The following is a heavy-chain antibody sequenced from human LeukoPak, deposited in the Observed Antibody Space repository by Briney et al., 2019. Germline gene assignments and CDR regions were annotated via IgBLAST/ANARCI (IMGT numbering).Heavy chain of an antibody. V-gene: IGHV3-11*01. Sequence: GGSLRLSCAASGFTFSDYYMSWIRQAPGKGLEWVSYISSSGSTIYYADSVKGRLTISRDNAKNSLYLQMNSLRAEDTAVYYCASAYYDFWSGYYFDYWGQGTLVTVSS. D-gene: IGHD3-3*01. J-gene: IGHJ4*02. CDR3: ASAYYDFWSGYYFDY. CDR1: GFTFSDYY. CDR2: ISSSGSTI.